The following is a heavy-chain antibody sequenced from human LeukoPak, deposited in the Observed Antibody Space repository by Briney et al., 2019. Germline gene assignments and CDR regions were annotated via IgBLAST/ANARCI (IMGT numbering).Heavy chain of an antibody. CDR3: ARDFIKGGY. CDR1: GFTFSSYE. V-gene: IGHV3-48*03. D-gene: IGHD3-16*01. Sequence: GGSLRLSCAASGFTFSSYEMNWVRQAPGKGLEWVSYISSSGSTIYYADSVKGRFTVSRDNSRNTLYLQMNSLTPEDTAVYYCARDFIKGGYWGQGTLVTVSS. CDR2: ISSSGSTI. J-gene: IGHJ4*02.